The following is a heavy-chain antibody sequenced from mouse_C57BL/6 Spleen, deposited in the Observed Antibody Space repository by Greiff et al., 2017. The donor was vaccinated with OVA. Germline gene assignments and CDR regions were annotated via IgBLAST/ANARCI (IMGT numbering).Heavy chain of an antibody. CDR1: GYTFTDHT. Sequence: QVQLQQSDAELVKPGASVKISCKVSGYTFTDHTIHWMKQRPEQGLEWIGYIYPRDGSTKYNEKFKGKATLTADKSSSTAYMQRNILTAEDSAVDFCARMVTVYAMDYGGQGTSVTVSS. CDR3: ARMVTVYAMDY. V-gene: IGHV1-78*01. J-gene: IGHJ4*01. CDR2: IYPRDGST. D-gene: IGHD2-13*01.